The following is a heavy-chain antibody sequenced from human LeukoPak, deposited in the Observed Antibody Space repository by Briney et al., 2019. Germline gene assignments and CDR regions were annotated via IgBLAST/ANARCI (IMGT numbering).Heavy chain of an antibody. V-gene: IGHV4-59*08. CDR1: GGSISSYY. D-gene: IGHD2-15*01. CDR2: IYYSGST. Sequence: SETLSLTCTVSGGSISSYYWSWIRQPPGKGLEWIGYIYYSGSTNYNPSLKSRVTISVDTSKNQFSLKLSSVTAADTAVYYCARHVGGGGFYYFDYWGQGTLVTVSS. CDR3: ARHVGGGGFYYFDY. J-gene: IGHJ4*02.